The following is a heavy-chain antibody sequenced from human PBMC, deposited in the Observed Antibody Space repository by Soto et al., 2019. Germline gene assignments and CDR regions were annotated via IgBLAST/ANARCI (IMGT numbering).Heavy chain of an antibody. Sequence: GGSLRLSCAASGFTFSSYGMHWVRQAPGKGLEWVAVISYDGNNRYYADSVKGRFTISRDNPKNTLYLQMNSLRAEDTAVYYCASTWSGYYYFDSWGQGTLVTVSS. V-gene: IGHV3-30*03. D-gene: IGHD3-3*01. CDR3: ASTWSGYYYFDS. J-gene: IGHJ4*02. CDR2: ISYDGNNR. CDR1: GFTFSSYG.